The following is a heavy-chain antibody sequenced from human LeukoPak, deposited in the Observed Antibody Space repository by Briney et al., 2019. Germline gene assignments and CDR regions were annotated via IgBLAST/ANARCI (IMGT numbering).Heavy chain of an antibody. J-gene: IGHJ4*02. CDR3: AKRRGTNSEFDY. CDR2: ISGSGGST. V-gene: IGHV3-23*01. CDR1: GFTFSSYS. Sequence: PGGSLRLSCAASGFTFSSYSMNWVRQAPGKGLEWVSTISGSGGSTYYADSVKGRFTISRDNSKNTLYLQVNSLRAEDSAVYYCAKRRGTNSEFDYWGQGTLVTVSS. D-gene: IGHD4/OR15-4a*01.